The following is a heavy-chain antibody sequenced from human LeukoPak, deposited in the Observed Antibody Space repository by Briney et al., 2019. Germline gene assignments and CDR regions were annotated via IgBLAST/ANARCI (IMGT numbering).Heavy chain of an antibody. CDR1: GYYLTSYW. CDR2: IFPGDSDA. V-gene: IGHV5-51*01. D-gene: IGHD1-1*01. CDR3: ARRNGNYFDY. Sequence: GESLKISCKGSGYYLTSYWNGWVRQMPGKGLDWMGIIFPGDSDARYSPSFQGQVTISVDRSISTAYLQWSSLKASDTAMYYCARRNGNYFDYWGQGTPVTVSS. J-gene: IGHJ4*02.